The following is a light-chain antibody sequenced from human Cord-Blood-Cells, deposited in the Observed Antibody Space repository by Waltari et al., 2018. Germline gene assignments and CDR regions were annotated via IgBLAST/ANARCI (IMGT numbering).Light chain of an antibody. CDR1: QSVSSSY. V-gene: IGKV3-20*01. CDR2: GAS. J-gene: IGKJ5*01. CDR3: QQYGSSPRSIT. Sequence: EIVLTQSPGTLSLSPGERATLSCRASQSVSSSYLAWYQQKPGQAPRLLIAGASSRATCIPDRFSGGGSATDFTLSISRLEPEDFAVYYCQQYGSSPRSITFGQGTRLEIK.